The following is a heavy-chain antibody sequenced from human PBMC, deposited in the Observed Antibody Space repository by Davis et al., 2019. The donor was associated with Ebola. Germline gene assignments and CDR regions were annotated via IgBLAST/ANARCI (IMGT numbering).Heavy chain of an antibody. CDR1: GYTFTSYY. D-gene: IGHD3/OR15-3a*01. V-gene: IGHV1-24*01. CDR3: ARTIAGDWPGRY. Sequence: AASVKVSCKASGYTFTSYYMHWVRQAPGKGLEWMGGFDPEDGETIYAQKFQGRVTMTEDTSTDTAYMALRSLRSDDTAVYYCARTIAGDWPGRYWGQGTLVTVSS. J-gene: IGHJ4*02. CDR2: FDPEDGET.